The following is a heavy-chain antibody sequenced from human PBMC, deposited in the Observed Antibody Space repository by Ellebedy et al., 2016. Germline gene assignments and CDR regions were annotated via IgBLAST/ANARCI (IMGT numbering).Heavy chain of an antibody. Sequence: GGSLRLXXTASGFIFDSCAMRWVRQTPGKGLEWVASISGNGVSAYYADSVKGRFTISRDNSKNTLSLQMNSLRAEDTAVYFCARDYSNIAAADLGWATYSAYYFDYWGQGTLVTVSS. V-gene: IGHV3-23*01. D-gene: IGHD6-13*01. J-gene: IGHJ4*02. CDR2: ISGNGVSA. CDR3: ARDYSNIAAADLGWATYSAYYFDY. CDR1: GFIFDSCA.